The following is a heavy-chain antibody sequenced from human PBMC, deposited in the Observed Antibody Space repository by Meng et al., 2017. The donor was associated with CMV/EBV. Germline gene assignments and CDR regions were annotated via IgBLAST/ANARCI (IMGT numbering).Heavy chain of an antibody. CDR2: IKSKTDGGTT. CDR1: GFTFSNAW. J-gene: IGHJ4*02. CDR3: TTQIVVVPAATAYFDY. Sequence: GESLKISCAASGFTFSNAWMSWVRQAPGKGLEWGGRIKSKTDGGTTDYAAPVKRRFTIPRDDSKNTLYLQMNSLKTEDTAVYYGTTQIVVVPAATAYFDYWGQGTLVTVSS. V-gene: IGHV3-15*01. D-gene: IGHD2-2*01.